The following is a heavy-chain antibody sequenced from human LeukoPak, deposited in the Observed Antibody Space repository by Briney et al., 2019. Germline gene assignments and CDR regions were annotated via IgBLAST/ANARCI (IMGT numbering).Heavy chain of an antibody. V-gene: IGHV4-38-2*01. CDR3: ARYYDSSGYYYSTPYYFDY. Sequence: SETLSLACAVSGYSISSGYYWGWIRQPPGKGLEWIGSIYHSGSTYYNPSLKSRVTISVDTSKNQFSLKLSSVTAADTAVYYCARYYDSSGYYYSTPYYFDYWGQGTLVTVSS. D-gene: IGHD3-22*01. CDR1: GYSISSGYY. CDR2: IYHSGST. J-gene: IGHJ4*02.